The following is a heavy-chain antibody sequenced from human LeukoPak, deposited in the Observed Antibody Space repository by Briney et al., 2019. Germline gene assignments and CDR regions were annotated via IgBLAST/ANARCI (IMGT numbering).Heavy chain of an antibody. CDR2: IYYSGST. CDR1: GGSISSGDYY. D-gene: IGHD3-10*01. Sequence: ASETLSLTCTVSGGSISSGDYYWSWLRQPPGKGLEWIGYIYYSGSTYYNPSLKSRVTISVDTSKNQFSLKLSSVTAADTAVYYCASSFYYGSPYYYYGMDVWGQGTTVTVSS. V-gene: IGHV4-30-4*01. CDR3: ASSFYYGSPYYYYGMDV. J-gene: IGHJ6*02.